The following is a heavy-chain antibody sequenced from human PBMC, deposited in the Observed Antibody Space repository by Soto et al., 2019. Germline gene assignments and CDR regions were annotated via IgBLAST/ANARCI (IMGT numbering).Heavy chain of an antibody. J-gene: IGHJ4*02. CDR2: ISAYNGNT. V-gene: IGHV1-18*01. CDR3: ASGGYYDSSGFDY. D-gene: IGHD3-22*01. Sequence: QVQLVQSGAEVKKPGASVKVSCKASGYTFINYDISWVRQAPGQGLEWMGWISAYNGNTNYAQKLQGRVTMTTDTSTSTADMELRSLRSDDTAVYYCASGGYYDSSGFDYWGQGTLVTVSS. CDR1: GYTFINYD.